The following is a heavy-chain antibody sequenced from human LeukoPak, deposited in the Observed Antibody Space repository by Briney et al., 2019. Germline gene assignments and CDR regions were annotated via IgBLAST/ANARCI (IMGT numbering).Heavy chain of an antibody. CDR3: TLKAAGGNSGGMVFDP. CDR2: IIPIFGTA. CDR1: GGTFSSYA. D-gene: IGHD4-23*01. J-gene: IGHJ5*02. V-gene: IGHV1-69*13. Sequence: SVKVSCKASGGTFSSYAISWVRQAPGQGLEWMGGIIPIFGTANYAQKFQGRVTITADESTSTAYMELSSLRSEDTAVYYCTLKAAGGNSGGMVFDPWGQGTLVTVSS.